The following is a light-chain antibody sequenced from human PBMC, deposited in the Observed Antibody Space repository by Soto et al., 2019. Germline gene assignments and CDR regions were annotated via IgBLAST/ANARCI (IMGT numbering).Light chain of an antibody. Sequence: ALTQPASVSGSPGQSITISCTGTSSDVGGYNYVSWYQQHPGKAPKLIIFEVTNRPSGVSNRFSGSKSGNTASLTISGLQAADEADYYCSSYTTSSTPWVFGGGTKLTVL. J-gene: IGLJ3*02. CDR2: EVT. CDR1: SSDVGGYNY. CDR3: SSYTTSSTPWV. V-gene: IGLV2-14*01.